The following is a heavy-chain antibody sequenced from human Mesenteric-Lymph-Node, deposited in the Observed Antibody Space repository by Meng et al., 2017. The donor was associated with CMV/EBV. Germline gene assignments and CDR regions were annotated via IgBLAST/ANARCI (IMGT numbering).Heavy chain of an antibody. D-gene: IGHD3-3*01. CDR2: ISGSGGST. V-gene: IGHV3-21*01. J-gene: IGHJ6*02. CDR1: GFTFSSYG. Sequence: GESLKISCVASGFTFSSYGMHWVRQAPGKGLQWVSAISGSGGSTYYADSVRGRFTISRDNAKNSLYFQMNSLRAEDTAVYYCATLRFQVQYDLDVWGQGTTVTVSS. CDR3: ATLRFQVQYDLDV.